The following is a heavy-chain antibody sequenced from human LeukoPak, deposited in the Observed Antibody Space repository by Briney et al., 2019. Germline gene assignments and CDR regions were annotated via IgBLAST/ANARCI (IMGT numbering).Heavy chain of an antibody. CDR3: TRDIGDFVSDF. CDR2: INHSGST. Sequence: SETLSLTCAVYGGSFSDYYWTWIRQPPGKGLEWIGEINHSGSTNYNPSLKSRVTISVDTSKKQFFLRLSSVTAADTAVYYCTRDIGDFVSDFWGQGTLVTVSS. V-gene: IGHV4-34*01. D-gene: IGHD2-21*02. CDR1: GGSFSDYY. J-gene: IGHJ4*02.